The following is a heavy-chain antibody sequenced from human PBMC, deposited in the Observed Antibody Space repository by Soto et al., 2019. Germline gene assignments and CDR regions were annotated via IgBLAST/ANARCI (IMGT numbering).Heavy chain of an antibody. D-gene: IGHD2-15*01. V-gene: IGHV1-2*04. CDR3: ARDGVSRYCSGGSCYYNYYYYYMDV. CDR2: INPNSGGT. Sequence: ASVKVSCKASGYTFTGYYMHWVRQAPGQGLEGMGWINPNSGGTNYAQKFQGWGTVTRDTSISTAYMELSRQRSDDTAGDYCARDGVSRYCSGGSCYYNYYYYYMDVWGKGTTVTVSS. J-gene: IGHJ6*03. CDR1: GYTFTGYY.